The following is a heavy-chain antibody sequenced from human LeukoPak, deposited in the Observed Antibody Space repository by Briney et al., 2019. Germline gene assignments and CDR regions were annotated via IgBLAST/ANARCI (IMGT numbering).Heavy chain of an antibody. Sequence: GESLKISCKGSGYSFTSYWIGWVRQLPGKGLEWMGIIYPGDSDTRYSPSFQGQVTISADKSISTAYLQWSSLKASDTAMYYCARQNIVDTAMVGFDYWGQGTLVTVSS. J-gene: IGHJ4*02. D-gene: IGHD5-18*01. CDR1: GYSFTSYW. V-gene: IGHV5-51*01. CDR2: IYPGDSDT. CDR3: ARQNIVDTAMVGFDY.